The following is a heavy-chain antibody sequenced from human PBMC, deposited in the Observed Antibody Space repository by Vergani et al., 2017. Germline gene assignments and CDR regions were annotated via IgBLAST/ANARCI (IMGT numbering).Heavy chain of an antibody. J-gene: IGHJ6*03. CDR3: ASSGNHYYYYYMDV. Sequence: QVQLQESGPRLVRPSQTLSLTCTVSGGSINTGAYYWSWIRQPAGKGLEWIGRVYTSGMTNYNPSLKRRVTMSVDTSKNQFSLKLSSVTAADTAVYYCASSGNHYYYYYMDVWGKGTTVTVSS. CDR2: VYTSGMT. CDR1: GGSINTGAYY. D-gene: IGHD1-1*01. V-gene: IGHV4-61*02.